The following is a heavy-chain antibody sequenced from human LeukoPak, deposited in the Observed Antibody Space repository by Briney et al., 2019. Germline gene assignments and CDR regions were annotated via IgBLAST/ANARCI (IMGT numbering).Heavy chain of an antibody. CDR1: GYTFTSYD. D-gene: IGHD2-2*02. Sequence: ASVKVSCKASGYTFTSYDINWVRQATGQGLEWMGWMNPNSGNTGYAQKFQGRVTITRNTSISTAYMELSSLRSEDTAVYYCARGGWDIVVVPAAITYYYMDVWGKGTTVTVSS. J-gene: IGHJ6*03. V-gene: IGHV1-8*03. CDR2: MNPNSGNT. CDR3: ARGGWDIVVVPAAITYYYMDV.